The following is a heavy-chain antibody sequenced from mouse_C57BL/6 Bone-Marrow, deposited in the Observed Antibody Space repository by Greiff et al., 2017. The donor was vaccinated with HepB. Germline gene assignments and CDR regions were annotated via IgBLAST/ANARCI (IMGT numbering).Heavy chain of an antibody. CDR2: FYPGSGSI. CDR3: ARHGGTRVVHYFYFDR. D-gene: IGHD1-1*01. Sequence: VQLQQSGHGLGKPGASVTLSCKASVYTFPEYTIHGVKQRSGQGLEWIGWFYPGSGSIKYNEKFKDKATLTADKSSSTVYMALSRLTSEDSAVYFCARHGGTRVVHYFYFDRWGAGPTATDS. J-gene: IGHJ1*02. V-gene: IGHV1-62-2*01. CDR1: VYTFPEYT.